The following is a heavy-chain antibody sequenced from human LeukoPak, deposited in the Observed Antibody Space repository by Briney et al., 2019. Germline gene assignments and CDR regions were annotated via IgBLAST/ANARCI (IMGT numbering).Heavy chain of an antibody. J-gene: IGHJ4*02. CDR2: INAGNGNT. D-gene: IGHD2-15*01. V-gene: IGHV1-3*01. Sequence: ASVKVSCKASGYTFTSYAMHWVRQAPGQRLERMGWINAGNGNTKYSQKFQGRVTITRDTSASTAYMELSSLRSEDTAVYYCARDPTPSHCSGGSCYPPLRFDYWGQGTLVTVSS. CDR1: GYTFTSYA. CDR3: ARDPTPSHCSGGSCYPPLRFDY.